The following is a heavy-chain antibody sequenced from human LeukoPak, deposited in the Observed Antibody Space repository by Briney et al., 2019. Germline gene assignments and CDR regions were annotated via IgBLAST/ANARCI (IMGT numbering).Heavy chain of an antibody. Sequence: GGSLRLSCAASALRFSNFAMTWVRQVPGKGLEWVSGIHGSGETTYYADSVKGRFTISRDNSREMLYLQMNSLRAEDTAVYYCARGYDILTGNDYWGQGTLVTVSS. CDR3: ARGYDILTGNDY. CDR2: IHGSGETT. V-gene: IGHV3-23*01. D-gene: IGHD3-9*01. CDR1: ALRFSNFA. J-gene: IGHJ4*02.